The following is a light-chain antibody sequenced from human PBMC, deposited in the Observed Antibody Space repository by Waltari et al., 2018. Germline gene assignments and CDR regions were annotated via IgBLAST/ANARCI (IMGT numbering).Light chain of an antibody. V-gene: IGKV3-20*01. CDR3: QHYVRLPAT. Sequence: IVLTQSPGTLSLCPGERATLSCRASQSVGGTLAWYQQKPGQAPRLLMYGASIRAPGTPDRFSGTGSGTDFSLTISRLEPEDFAVYYCQHYVRLPATFGQGTKVEIK. CDR2: GAS. CDR1: QSVGGT. J-gene: IGKJ1*01.